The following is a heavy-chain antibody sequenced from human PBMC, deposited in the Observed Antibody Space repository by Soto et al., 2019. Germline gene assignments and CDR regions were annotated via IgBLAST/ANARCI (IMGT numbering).Heavy chain of an antibody. Sequence: QVQLVESGGGVVQPGRSLRLSCAASGFTFSSYAMHWVRQAPGKGLEWVAVISYDGSNKYYADSVKGRFTISRDNSKNTLYLQMNSLRAEDTAVYYCASEGEGLCGSYYGGAGFDYWGQGTLVTVSS. CDR3: ASEGEGLCGSYYGGAGFDY. CDR1: GFTFSSYA. CDR2: ISYDGSNK. D-gene: IGHD1-26*01. J-gene: IGHJ4*02. V-gene: IGHV3-30-3*01.